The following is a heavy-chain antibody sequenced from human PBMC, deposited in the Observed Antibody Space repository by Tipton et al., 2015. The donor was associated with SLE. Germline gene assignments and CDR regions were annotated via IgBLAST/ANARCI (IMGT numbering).Heavy chain of an antibody. CDR2: IYYSGST. V-gene: IGHV4-59*11. CDR1: GGSISSHY. Sequence: TLSLTCTVSGGSISSHYWSWIRQPPGKGLEWIGYIYYSGSTNYNPSLKSRVTISVDTSKNQFSLKLSSVTAADTAVYYCARPSRYSSSWYNAFDIWGQGTMVTVSS. CDR3: ARPSRYSSSWYNAFDI. J-gene: IGHJ3*02. D-gene: IGHD6-13*01.